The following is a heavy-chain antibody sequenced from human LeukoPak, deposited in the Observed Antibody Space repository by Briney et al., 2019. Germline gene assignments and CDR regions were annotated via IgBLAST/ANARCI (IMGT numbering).Heavy chain of an antibody. CDR3: AKEQSSTMVRGVIITSRGWFDP. D-gene: IGHD3-10*01. Sequence: GSLRLPCAASGITLSSYAMSWVRQAPGKGLEWVSAVSVSGNTYHADSVKGRFTISRDNSKNTLYLQMNSLRAEDTAVYYCAKEQSSTMVRGVIITSRGWFDPWGQGTLVTVSS. J-gene: IGHJ5*02. CDR1: GITLSSYA. CDR2: VSVSGNT. V-gene: IGHV3-23*01.